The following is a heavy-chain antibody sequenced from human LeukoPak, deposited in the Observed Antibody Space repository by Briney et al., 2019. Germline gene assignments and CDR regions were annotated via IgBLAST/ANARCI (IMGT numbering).Heavy chain of an antibody. CDR1: GGSISSGSYY. Sequence: PSQTLSLTCTVSGGSISSGSYYWSWIRQPAGKGLVWIGRIYTSGSTTYNPSLKSRVTISVDTSKNQFSLKLSSVTAADTAVYYCARVSVRPDTGVDYWGQGTLVTVSS. CDR3: ARVSVRPDTGVDY. J-gene: IGHJ4*02. CDR2: IYTSGST. D-gene: IGHD7-27*01. V-gene: IGHV4-61*02.